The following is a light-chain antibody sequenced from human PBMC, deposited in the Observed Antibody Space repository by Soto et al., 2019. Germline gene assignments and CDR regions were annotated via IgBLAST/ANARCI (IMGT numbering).Light chain of an antibody. J-gene: IGLJ1*01. Sequence: QSALTQPASVSGSPGQSITISCTGTSSDVGSYSLVSWYQQHPDKAPKVMIYEGSKRPSEVSNRFSGSKSGNTASLTISGLQAEDEADYYCCSYAGGSNVGFGTGTQLTVL. CDR2: EGS. CDR1: SSDVGSYSL. CDR3: CSYAGGSNVG. V-gene: IGLV2-23*03.